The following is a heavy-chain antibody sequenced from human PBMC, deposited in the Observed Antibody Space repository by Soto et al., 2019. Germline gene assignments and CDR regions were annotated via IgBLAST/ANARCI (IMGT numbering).Heavy chain of an antibody. V-gene: IGHV3-53*02. CDR1: GFTVTRNY. CDR3: ATGGSKRVRGAILEVFHLEF. Sequence: ELQLVESGGGLIQPGGSLRLSCAASGFTVTRNYMTWVRLAPGKGLECVSTIHTGGKTFYTDSVKGRFTVSRDASKNTVDLQMNTLGVEDTAVYYCATGGSKRVRGAILEVFHLEFWGRGTVVTVSS. CDR2: IHTGGKT. D-gene: IGHD3-10*01. J-gene: IGHJ4*02.